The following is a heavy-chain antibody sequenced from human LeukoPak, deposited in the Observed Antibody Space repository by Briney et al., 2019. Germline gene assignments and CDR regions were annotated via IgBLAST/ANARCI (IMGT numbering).Heavy chain of an antibody. CDR3: ARAYRGRDRYFDL. CDR2: INHSRST. V-gene: IGHV4-34*01. Sequence: SETLSLTCAVYGGSFSGYYWSWIRQPPGKGLEWIGEINHSRSTNYNPSLKSRVTISVDTPKNQFSLKLSSVTAADTAVYYCARAYRGRDRYFDLWGRGTLVTVSS. D-gene: IGHD2-2*02. J-gene: IGHJ2*01. CDR1: GGSFSGYY.